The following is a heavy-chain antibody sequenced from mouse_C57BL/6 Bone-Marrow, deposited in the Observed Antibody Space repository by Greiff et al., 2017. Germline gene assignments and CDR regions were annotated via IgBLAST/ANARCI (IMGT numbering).Heavy chain of an antibody. CDR3: TTPYDDDNY. J-gene: IGHJ2*01. V-gene: IGHV14-4*01. CDR2: IDPENGDT. Sequence: EVQLQESGAELVRPGASVKLSCTASGFNIKDDYMHWVKQRPEQGLEWIGWIDPENGDTEYASKFQGKATITADTSSNTAYLQLSSLTSEDTAVYYCTTPYDDDNYWGQGTTLAVSS. D-gene: IGHD2-4*01. CDR1: GFNIKDDY.